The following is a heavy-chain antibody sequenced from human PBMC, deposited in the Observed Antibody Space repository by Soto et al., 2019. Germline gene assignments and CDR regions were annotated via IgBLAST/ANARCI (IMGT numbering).Heavy chain of an antibody. Sequence: SETLSLTCTVSGGSISSGGYYWSWIRQHPGKGLGWIGYIYYSGSTYYNPSLKSRVTISVDTSKNQFSLKLSSVTAADTAVYYWARDDCGGDRSAHYYYSGMDDWGQGTTVTISS. CDR3: ARDDCGGDRSAHYYYSGMDD. D-gene: IGHD2-21*02. CDR1: GGSISSGGYY. V-gene: IGHV4-31*03. CDR2: IYYSGST. J-gene: IGHJ6*02.